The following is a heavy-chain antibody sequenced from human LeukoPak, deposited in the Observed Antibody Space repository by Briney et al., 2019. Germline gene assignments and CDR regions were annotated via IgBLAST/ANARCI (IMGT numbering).Heavy chain of an antibody. CDR3: AKDQINSWIQLYNPDY. V-gene: IGHV3-23*01. CDR1: GFTFSSYA. Sequence: PGGSLRLSCAVSGFTFSSYAMGWVRQAPGKGLEWVSTIRDSGGSTYYADSVKGRFTISRDNSKNMLYLQMNSLRAEDTAVYYCAKDQINSWIQLYNPDYWGQGTLVTVSS. CDR2: IRDSGGST. J-gene: IGHJ4*02. D-gene: IGHD5-18*01.